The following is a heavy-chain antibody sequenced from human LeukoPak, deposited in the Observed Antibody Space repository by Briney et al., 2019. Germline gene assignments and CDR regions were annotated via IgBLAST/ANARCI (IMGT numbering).Heavy chain of an antibody. D-gene: IGHD6-13*01. CDR3: ARVASEQLVREFDF. J-gene: IGHJ4*02. CDR1: GFTFSDYY. V-gene: IGHV3-11*04. CDR2: ISSSGSTI. Sequence: GGSLRLSCAASGFTFSDYYMSWIRQAPGKGLEWVSYISSSGSTIYYADSVKGRFTISRDNAKNSLYLQMNSLRADDTAVYYCARVASEQLVREFDFWGQGTLVTVSS.